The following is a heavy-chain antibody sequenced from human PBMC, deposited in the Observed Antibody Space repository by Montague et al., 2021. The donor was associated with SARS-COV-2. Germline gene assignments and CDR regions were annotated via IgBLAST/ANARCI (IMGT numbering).Heavy chain of an antibody. CDR2: IYYSGST. CDR3: ARAPVAQLTIFGVVTSFDY. Sequence: SETLSLTCTVSGGSISSYYWSWFLQPPGKELLWIGYIYYSGSTNYNPSLKSRVTILVDTSKNQFSLKLSSVTAADTAVYYCARAPVAQLTIFGVVTSFDYWGRGTLVTVSS. D-gene: IGHD3-3*01. J-gene: IGHJ4*02. CDR1: GGSISSYY. V-gene: IGHV4-59*01.